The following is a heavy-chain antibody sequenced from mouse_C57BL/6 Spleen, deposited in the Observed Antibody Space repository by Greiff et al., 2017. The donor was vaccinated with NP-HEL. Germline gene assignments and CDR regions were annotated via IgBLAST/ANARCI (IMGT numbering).Heavy chain of an antibody. CDR1: GYAFTNYL. CDR2: INPGSGGT. J-gene: IGHJ3*01. Sequence: VQLQQSGAELVRPGTSVKVSCKASGYAFTNYLIEWVKQRPGQGLEWIGVINPGSGGTNYNEKFKGKATLTADKSSSTAYMQLSSLTSEDSAVYFCARSYGYDGFAYWGQGTLVTVSA. D-gene: IGHD2-2*01. V-gene: IGHV1-54*01. CDR3: ARSYGYDGFAY.